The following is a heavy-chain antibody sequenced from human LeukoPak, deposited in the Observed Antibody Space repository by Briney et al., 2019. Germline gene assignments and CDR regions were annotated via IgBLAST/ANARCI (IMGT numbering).Heavy chain of an antibody. CDR1: GFTFSSYA. Sequence: GGSLRLSCAASGFTFSSYAMTWVRQAPGKGLGWVATISGSGGSTHYADSAKGRFTISRDNSKNTLYLQMNSLRAGDTAVYYCAKDRRTDYRGAWYWGQGTLVSVSS. CDR2: ISGSGGST. D-gene: IGHD6-19*01. J-gene: IGHJ4*02. V-gene: IGHV3-23*01. CDR3: AKDRRTDYRGAWY.